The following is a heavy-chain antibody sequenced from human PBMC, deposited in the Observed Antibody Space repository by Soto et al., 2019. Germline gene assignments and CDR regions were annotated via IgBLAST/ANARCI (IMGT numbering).Heavy chain of an antibody. D-gene: IGHD2-15*01. V-gene: IGHV4-59*01. CDR3: AGDARNTLSLFYYYYMDV. J-gene: IGHJ6*03. Sequence: SETLSLTCTVSGGSISSYYWSWIRQPPGKGLEWIGYIYYSGSTNYNPSLKSRVTISVDTSKNQFSLKLSSVTAADTTVYYCAGDARNTLSLFYYYYMDVWGKGTTVTVS. CDR2: IYYSGST. CDR1: GGSISSYY.